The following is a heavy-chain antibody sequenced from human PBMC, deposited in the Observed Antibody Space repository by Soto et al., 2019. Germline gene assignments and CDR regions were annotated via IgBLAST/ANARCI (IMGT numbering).Heavy chain of an antibody. D-gene: IGHD3-16*01. J-gene: IGHJ4*02. Sequence: EVQLVESGGGLVQPGGSLRLSCAASGFTVSSNHMSWIRQAPGKGLEWVSLIYSGGSTYYADSVKGRFTFSRDNSKNTLYRQMNSLRAEDTAVYYCAGPGEQHRYWGQGTLVTVSS. CDR3: AGPGEQHRY. CDR2: IYSGGST. CDR1: GFTVSSNH. V-gene: IGHV3-66*01.